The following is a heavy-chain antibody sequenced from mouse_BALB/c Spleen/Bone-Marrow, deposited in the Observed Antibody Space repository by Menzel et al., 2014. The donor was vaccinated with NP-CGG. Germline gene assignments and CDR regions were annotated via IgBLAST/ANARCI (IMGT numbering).Heavy chain of an antibody. J-gene: IGHJ3*01. Sequence: LQQSGTVLARPGASVKMSCKASGYTFTSYWMHWLKQRPGQGLEWIGAIYPGNSDTSYNQKFKGKAKLTAVTSTSTAYMELSSLTNEDSAVYYCTRVIYYGYAWFAYWGQGTLVTVSA. D-gene: IGHD2-2*01. CDR3: TRVIYYGYAWFAY. CDR1: GYTFTSYW. V-gene: IGHV1-5*01. CDR2: IYPGNSDT.